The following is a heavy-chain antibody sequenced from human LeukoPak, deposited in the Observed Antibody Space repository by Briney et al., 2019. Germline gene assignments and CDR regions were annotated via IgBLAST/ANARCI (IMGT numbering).Heavy chain of an antibody. CDR1: GFTFSSYS. Sequence: GGSLRLSCAASGFTFSSYSMTWVLQAPGKGLEWVSSISSSSSYIYYADSVKGRFTISRDNAKNSLYLQMNSLRAEDTAVYYCARDINVRGGAYYYYGMDVWGQGTTVTVSS. V-gene: IGHV3-21*01. D-gene: IGHD3-10*02. CDR2: ISSSSSYI. CDR3: ARDINVRGGAYYYYGMDV. J-gene: IGHJ6*02.